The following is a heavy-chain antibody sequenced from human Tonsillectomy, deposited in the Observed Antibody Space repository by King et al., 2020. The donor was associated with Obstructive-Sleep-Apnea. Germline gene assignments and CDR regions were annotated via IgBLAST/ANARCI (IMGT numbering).Heavy chain of an antibody. D-gene: IGHD3-22*01. CDR2: IYPGDSET. Sequence: QLVQSGAEVKKPGESLKISCKGSGYNFITYWIGWVRQMPGKGLEWMGIIYPGDSETRYSPSFQGQVTISVDKSIATAYLQWSSLKASDTAMYYCARREFDTSGGGSFNYWGQGTLVTVSS. V-gene: IGHV5-51*01. J-gene: IGHJ4*02. CDR1: GYNFITYW. CDR3: ARREFDTSGGGSFNY.